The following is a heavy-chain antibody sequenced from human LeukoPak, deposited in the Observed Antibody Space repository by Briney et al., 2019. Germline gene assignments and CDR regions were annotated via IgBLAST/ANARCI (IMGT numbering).Heavy chain of an antibody. J-gene: IGHJ4*02. V-gene: IGHV3-23*01. D-gene: IGHD6-13*01. CDR2: ISSSGNT. CDR1: GFTFSRSA. Sequence: PGGSLRLSCAASGFTFSRSAKTWVRQTPGKGLDWVSSISSSGNTYYADSVKGRFTISRDNSKNMLYLQMNSLRAEDTAVYYCVKGRISEDGLDFWGQGTLVTVSS. CDR3: VKGRISEDGLDF.